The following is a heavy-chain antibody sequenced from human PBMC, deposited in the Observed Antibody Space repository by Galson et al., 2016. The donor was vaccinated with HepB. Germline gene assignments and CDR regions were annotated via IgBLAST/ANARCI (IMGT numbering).Heavy chain of an antibody. CDR2: INANTGDT. Sequence: SVKVSCKASGYTFTAYYLHWLRQAPGQGPEWMGWINANTGDTHYIPRFQGRVTMTRDTSVTTAYLELSSLTSDDTAVYCCARVTPYMSGNTNDYWGQGTLVTVSS. D-gene: IGHD5-18*01. CDR1: GYTFTAYY. V-gene: IGHV1-2*02. J-gene: IGHJ4*02. CDR3: ARVTPYMSGNTNDY.